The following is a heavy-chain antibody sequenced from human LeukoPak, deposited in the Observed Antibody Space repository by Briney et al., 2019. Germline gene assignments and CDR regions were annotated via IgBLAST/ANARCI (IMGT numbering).Heavy chain of an antibody. Sequence: ASVKVSCTASGYTFTSYDINWVRQATGQGLEWMGWMNPNSGNTGYAQKFQGRVTMTRNTSISTAYMELSSLRSEDTAVYYCASTAGYYGSGSYYPNSDYWGQGTLVTVSS. CDR2: MNPNSGNT. CDR1: GYTFTSYD. V-gene: IGHV1-8*01. J-gene: IGHJ4*02. CDR3: ASTAGYYGSGSYYPNSDY. D-gene: IGHD3-10*01.